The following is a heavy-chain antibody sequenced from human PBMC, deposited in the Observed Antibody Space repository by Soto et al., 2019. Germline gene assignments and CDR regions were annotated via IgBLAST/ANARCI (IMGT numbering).Heavy chain of an antibody. J-gene: IGHJ4*02. CDR2: VYYSGST. Sequence: QLQLQESGPRLVKPSETLSLTCTVSGGSISSGVYYWGWIRQPPGKGLEWIGNVYYSGSTYYNPSLQSRVTISVDTSKNQFSLRLNSVTASHTAVYYCARRLAVTGTLEYYLDYWGQGSLVTVSS. V-gene: IGHV4-39*01. CDR3: ARRLAVTGTLEYYLDY. CDR1: GGSISSGVYY. D-gene: IGHD6-19*01.